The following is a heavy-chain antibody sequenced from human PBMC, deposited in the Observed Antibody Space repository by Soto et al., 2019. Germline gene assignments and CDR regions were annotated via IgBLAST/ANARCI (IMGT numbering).Heavy chain of an antibody. Sequence: EVQLLESGGGLVEPGGSLILSCAASGFPFSTSVILWLRQPPGAALEWVSEIGPTANTNYRDSVKGRFTISRDNSRHTVFLQMSALRPYDTALYYCAIARHCSSAACPAAEWGQGTLITVSS. CDR1: GFPFSTSV. CDR3: AIARHCSSAACPAAE. D-gene: IGHD2-2*01. J-gene: IGHJ4*02. CDR2: IGPTANT. V-gene: IGHV3-23*05.